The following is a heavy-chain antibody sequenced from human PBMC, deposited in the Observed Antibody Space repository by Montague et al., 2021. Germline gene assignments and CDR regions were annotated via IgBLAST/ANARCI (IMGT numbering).Heavy chain of an antibody. J-gene: IGHJ6*03. CDR1: GFTFSSYA. D-gene: IGHD6-13*01. Sequence: SRRLSLSASGFTFSSYAMHWVRQAPGKGLEWVAVISYDGNNKYYADSVKGRFTISRDNSKNTLYLQMNSLRAEDTAVYYCARDRGYNSSRSYMDVWGKGTTVTVSS. V-gene: IGHV3-30-3*01. CDR2: ISYDGNNK. CDR3: ARDRGYNSSRSYMDV.